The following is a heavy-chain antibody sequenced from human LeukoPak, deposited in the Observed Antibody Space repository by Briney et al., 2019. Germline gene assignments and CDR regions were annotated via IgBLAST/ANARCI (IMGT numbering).Heavy chain of an antibody. CDR2: INAGNGNT. J-gene: IGHJ4*02. CDR3: ARGWLSETTVLTPYNY. Sequence: GASVKVSCKASGYTFTSYAMHWVRQAPGQRLEWMGWINAGNGNTKYSQKFQGRVTITRDTSASTAYMELSSLRSEDTAVYYCARGWLSETTVLTPYNYWGQGTLVTVSS. V-gene: IGHV1-3*01. D-gene: IGHD4-23*01. CDR1: GYTFTSYA.